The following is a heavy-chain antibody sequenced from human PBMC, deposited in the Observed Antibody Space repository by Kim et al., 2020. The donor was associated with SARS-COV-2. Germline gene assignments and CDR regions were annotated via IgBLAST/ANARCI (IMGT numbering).Heavy chain of an antibody. D-gene: IGHD3-3*01. CDR2: ISGSGGST. J-gene: IGHJ6*02. V-gene: IGHV3-23*01. CDR3: AKDLYYDFWSGYNKNTPSPRKPMDV. Sequence: GGSLRLSCAASGFTFSSYAMSWVRQAPGKGLEWVSAISGSGGSTYYADSVKGRFTISRDNSKNTLYLQMNSLRAEDTAVYYCAKDLYYDFWSGYNKNTPSPRKPMDVWGQGTTVTVSS. CDR1: GFTFSSYA.